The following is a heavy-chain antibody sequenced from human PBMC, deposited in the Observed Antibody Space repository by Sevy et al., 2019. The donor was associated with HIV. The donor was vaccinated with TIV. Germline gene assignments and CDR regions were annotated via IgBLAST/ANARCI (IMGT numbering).Heavy chain of an antibody. D-gene: IGHD3-22*01. CDR3: AGSYFDSSGYSPLFYYGMAV. CDR1: GGTFSNYA. Sequence: ASVKVSCKASGGTFSNYAISWVRQAPGQGLEWMGGFIPMFDTANYAQKFQGKVTLTADGSTTTAYMELSSLSFDDTAVYYCAGSYFDSSGYSPLFYYGMAVWGQGTTVTVSS. J-gene: IGHJ6*02. CDR2: FIPMFDTA. V-gene: IGHV1-69*13.